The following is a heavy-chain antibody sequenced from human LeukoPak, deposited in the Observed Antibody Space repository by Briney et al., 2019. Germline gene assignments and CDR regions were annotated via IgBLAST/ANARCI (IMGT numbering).Heavy chain of an antibody. CDR2: INHSGST. CDR3: AREARDSSGYYSGYYFDC. J-gene: IGHJ4*02. D-gene: IGHD3-22*01. V-gene: IGHV4-34*01. Sequence: PSETLSLTCAVYGGSFSGYYWSWIRQPPGKGLEWIGEINHSGSTNYNPSLKSRVTISVDTSKNQFSLKLSSVTAADTAVYYCAREARDSSGYYSGYYFDCWGQGTLVTVSS. CDR1: GGSFSGYY.